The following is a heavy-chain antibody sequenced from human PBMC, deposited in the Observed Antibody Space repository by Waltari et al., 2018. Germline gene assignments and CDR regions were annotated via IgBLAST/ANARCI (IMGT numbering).Heavy chain of an antibody. CDR3: ARGVIGGGYIPDY. CDR1: GGTLSSHA. CDR2: IIPIFGTA. D-gene: IGHD5-12*01. Sequence: QVQLVQSGAEVKQPGSSVKVSCKASGGTLSSHAIRWVRQAPGQGLEWMGGIIPIFGTANYAQKFQGRVTMTADESTSTAYMELSSLRSEDTAVYYCARGVIGGGYIPDYWGQGTLVTVSS. V-gene: IGHV1-69*12. J-gene: IGHJ4*02.